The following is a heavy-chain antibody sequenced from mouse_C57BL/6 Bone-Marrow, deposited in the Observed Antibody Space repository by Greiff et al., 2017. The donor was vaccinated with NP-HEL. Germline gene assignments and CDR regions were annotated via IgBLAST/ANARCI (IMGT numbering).Heavy chain of an antibody. J-gene: IGHJ1*03. CDR2: IFPGSGST. D-gene: IGHD1-1*01. CDR3: ARLDGSSSWYFDV. Sequence: QVQLKQSGPELVKPGASVKISCKASGYTFTDYYINWVKQRPGQGLEWIGWIFPGSGSTYYNEKFKGKATLTVDKSSSTAYMLLSSLTSEDSAVYFCARLDGSSSWYFDVWGTGTTVTVSS. CDR1: GYTFTDYY. V-gene: IGHV1-75*01.